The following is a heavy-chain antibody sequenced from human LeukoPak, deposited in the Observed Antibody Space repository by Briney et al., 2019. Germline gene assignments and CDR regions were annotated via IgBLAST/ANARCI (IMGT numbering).Heavy chain of an antibody. V-gene: IGHV1-69*05. CDR2: IIPIFGTA. CDR3: ARAVSYSSSWQPFFDY. Sequence: SVKVSCKASGGTFSSYAISWVRQAPGQGLEWMGGIIPIFGTANYAQRFQGRVTITTDESTSTAYMELSSLRSEDTAVYYCARAVSYSSSWQPFFDYWGQGTLVTVSS. J-gene: IGHJ4*02. D-gene: IGHD6-13*01. CDR1: GGTFSSYA.